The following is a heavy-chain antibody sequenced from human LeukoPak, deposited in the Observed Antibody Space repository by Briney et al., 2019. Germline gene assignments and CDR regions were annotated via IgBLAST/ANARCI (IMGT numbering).Heavy chain of an antibody. CDR2: IYYSGST. V-gene: IGHV4-39*01. CDR3: ARPSGYTYGDFDY. Sequence: SETLSLTCTVSGDSISSSSYYWGWIRQPPGKGLEWIGSIYYSGSTYYNPSLKSRVTISVDTSKNQFSLKLTSVTAADTAVYYCARPSGYTYGDFDYWGQGTLVTVSS. CDR1: GDSISSSSYY. D-gene: IGHD5-18*01. J-gene: IGHJ4*02.